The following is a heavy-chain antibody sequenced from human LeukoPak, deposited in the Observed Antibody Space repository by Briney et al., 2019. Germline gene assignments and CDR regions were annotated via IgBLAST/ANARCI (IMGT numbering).Heavy chain of an antibody. J-gene: IGHJ5*02. D-gene: IGHD3-10*01. V-gene: IGHV1-2*02. CDR1: GYKFTDSY. CDR2: SFPKNGKA. Sequence: ASVKVSCKATGYKFTDSYIHWVRQPPGQGLEWVGWSFPKNGKAKYSHTFQSRRTIITDTSSETEYMEVMRLATAEEAVFYCRGDRGPGDLSWFDPWGQGTMVTVSS. CDR3: RGDRGPGDLSWFDP.